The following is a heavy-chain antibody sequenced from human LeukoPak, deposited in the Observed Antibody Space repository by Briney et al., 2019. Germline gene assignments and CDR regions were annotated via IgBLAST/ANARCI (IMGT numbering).Heavy chain of an antibody. CDR2: ISGSGGST. CDR1: GFTFSNCD. CDR3: ARRNTAIVNDY. V-gene: IGHV3-23*01. J-gene: IGHJ4*02. Sequence: GGSLRLSCAASGFTFSNCDMSWFRQAPGRGLEWVSTISGSGGSTYYADAVKGRFTISRDNSKNTLYLQVNSLRAEDTAIHYCARRNTAIVNDYWGQGTLVTVSS. D-gene: IGHD5-18*01.